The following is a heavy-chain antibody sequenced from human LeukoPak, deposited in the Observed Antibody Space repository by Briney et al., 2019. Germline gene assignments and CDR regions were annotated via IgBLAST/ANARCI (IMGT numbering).Heavy chain of an antibody. D-gene: IGHD6-13*01. V-gene: IGHV4-39*01. CDR3: ATGYSSSWYRCDY. CDR2: IYYSGST. CDR1: GGSISSSSYY. Sequence: SETLSLTCTVSGGSISSSSYYWGWIRQPPGKGLEWIGSIYYSGSTYYNPSLKSRVTISVDTSKNQFSLKLSSVTAADTAVYYCATGYSSSWYRCDYWGQGTLVTVSS. J-gene: IGHJ4*02.